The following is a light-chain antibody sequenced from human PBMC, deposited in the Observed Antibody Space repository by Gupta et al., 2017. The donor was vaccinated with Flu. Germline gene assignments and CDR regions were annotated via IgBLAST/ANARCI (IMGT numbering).Light chain of an antibody. CDR2: EVS. CDR1: SSDVGGYNY. V-gene: IGLV2-14*01. J-gene: IGLJ3*02. Sequence: QSALTQPASVSGSPGQSITISCTGTSSDVGGYNYVSWYQQHPGKATKLMIYEVSNRPSGVSNRFAGSKSCNTASLTISGLQAEDGADYYCSSYTSSSTWVFGGGTKLTVL. CDR3: SSYTSSSTWV.